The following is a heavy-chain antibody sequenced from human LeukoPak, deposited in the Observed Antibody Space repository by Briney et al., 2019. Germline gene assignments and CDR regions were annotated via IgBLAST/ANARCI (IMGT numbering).Heavy chain of an antibody. CDR1: GYTFTGYY. Sequence: GASVKVSCKASGYTFTGYYMHWVRQAPGQGLEWMGWINPNSGGTNYAQKFQGRVTMTRDTSISTAYMELSRLRSDDTAVYYCAQTLRGFGEFRDDYWGQGTLVTVSS. J-gene: IGHJ4*02. CDR3: AQTLRGFGEFRDDY. D-gene: IGHD3-10*01. V-gene: IGHV1-2*02. CDR2: INPNSGGT.